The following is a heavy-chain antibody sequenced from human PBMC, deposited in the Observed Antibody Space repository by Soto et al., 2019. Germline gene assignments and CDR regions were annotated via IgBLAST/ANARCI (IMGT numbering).Heavy chain of an antibody. J-gene: IGHJ4*02. V-gene: IGHV4-61*01. Sequence: QVQLQESGPGLVKPSETLSLTCTVSGGSVSSGSYYWSWIRQPPGKGLEWLGYIYYSGSTNYNPSLNSRVTISVDTSKNQFSLKLSSVTAADTAVYYCARDGYCTNGVCYSDWGQGTLVTVSS. CDR2: IYYSGST. CDR1: GGSVSSGSYY. D-gene: IGHD2-8*01. CDR3: ARDGYCTNGVCYSD.